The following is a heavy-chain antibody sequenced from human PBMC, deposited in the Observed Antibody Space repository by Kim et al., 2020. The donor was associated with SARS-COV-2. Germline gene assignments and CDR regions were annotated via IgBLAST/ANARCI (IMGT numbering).Heavy chain of an antibody. CDR2: ISAYNGNT. CDR1: GYTFTSYG. D-gene: IGHD6-13*01. V-gene: IGHV1-18*01. J-gene: IGHJ6*03. CDR3: ARDRGIAAAGTNYYYYMDV. Sequence: ASVKVSCKASGYTFTSYGISWVRQAPGQGLEWMGWISAYNGNTNYAQKLQGRVTMTTDTSTSTAYMELRSLRSDDTAVYYCARDRGIAAAGTNYYYYMDVWGKGTMVTVSS.